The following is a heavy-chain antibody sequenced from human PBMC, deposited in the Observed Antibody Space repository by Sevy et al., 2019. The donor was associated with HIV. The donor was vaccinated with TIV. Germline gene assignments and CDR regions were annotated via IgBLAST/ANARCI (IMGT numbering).Heavy chain of an antibody. Sequence: GGSLRLSCAASGFTFSSYWMHWVRQAPGKGLVWVSRINSDGSSTSYADSVKGRFTISRDNTKNTLYLQMNSLRAEDTDMNYCASTAQPYYYDRSGYADPLYDYWGQGTLVTVSS. D-gene: IGHD3-22*01. J-gene: IGHJ4*02. CDR3: ASTAQPYYYDRSGYADPLYDY. CDR2: INSDGSST. V-gene: IGHV3-74*01. CDR1: GFTFSSYW.